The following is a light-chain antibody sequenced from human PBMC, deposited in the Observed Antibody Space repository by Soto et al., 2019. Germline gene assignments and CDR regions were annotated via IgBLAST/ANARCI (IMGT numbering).Light chain of an antibody. CDR3: QSSDDTGDYYL. CDR1: ELSKQY. J-gene: IGLJ1*01. Sequence: SYELTQPPSVSVSPAQTARMTCSGDELSKQYSFWYQQKPGQAPVLVIYKDTERASGIPERFSGSSSGTTVTLTISGVRAEDEATYYCQSSDDTGDYYLFGTGTKVTVL. CDR2: KDT. V-gene: IGLV3-25*02.